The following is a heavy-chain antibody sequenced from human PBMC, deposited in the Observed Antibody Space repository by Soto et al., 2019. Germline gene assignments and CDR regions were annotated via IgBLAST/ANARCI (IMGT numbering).Heavy chain of an antibody. CDR2: IYHTGRT. J-gene: IGHJ4*02. CDR3: ARTDAYKSSFFDS. Sequence: QVQLQEMGPGLVKPSQTLTVTCTVSGDSVNSAYWSWIRQLPGKGLEWMGNIYHTGRTFYNPSLKSRLAISIDTSKPLFSLKLRSVTASDTAVYYCARTDAYKSSFFDSWGQGTVVTVSS. V-gene: IGHV4-31*03. CDR1: GDSVNSAY. D-gene: IGHD6-6*01.